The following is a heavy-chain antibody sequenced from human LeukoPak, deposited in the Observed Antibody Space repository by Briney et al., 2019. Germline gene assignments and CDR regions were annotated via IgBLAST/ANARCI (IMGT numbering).Heavy chain of an antibody. D-gene: IGHD6-13*01. CDR1: GFTFTGYY. CDR2: INPNSGGT. J-gene: IGHJ4*02. V-gene: IGHV1-2*06. Sequence: ASVKVSCKASGFTFTGYYMDWVRQAPGQGLEWMGRINPNSGGTNYAQKFQGRVTMTRDTSISTAYMELSRLRSDDTAVYYCARARQQLVQGVDYWGQGTLVTVSS. CDR3: ARARQQLVQGVDY.